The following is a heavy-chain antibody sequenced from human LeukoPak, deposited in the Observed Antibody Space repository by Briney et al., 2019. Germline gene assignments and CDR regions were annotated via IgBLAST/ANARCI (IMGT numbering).Heavy chain of an antibody. CDR1: GFTFSDYS. V-gene: IGHV3-30*03. J-gene: IGHJ4*02. Sequence: PGGSLRLSCEVSGFTFSDYSLHWVRQAPDKGLEWVAAISHDGTTTYYADSVQGRFTISRDNSKNTLYLQMDSLRDEDTAVYYCVSRLDYWGQGTLVTVSS. CDR2: ISHDGTTT. CDR3: VSRLDY.